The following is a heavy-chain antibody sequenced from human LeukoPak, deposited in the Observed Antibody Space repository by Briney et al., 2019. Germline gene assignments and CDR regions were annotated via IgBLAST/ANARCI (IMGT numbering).Heavy chain of an antibody. CDR3: ARQSLGYVDY. Sequence: RSQTLSLTCATSGDSVSNKDAAWNWIRQSPSRGLEWLGRTYYRSKWSNDYAVSVKSRITINPDTSKNQFSLQLRSVTPDDTAVYYCARQSLGYVDYWGQGSRVTVP. V-gene: IGHV6-1*01. J-gene: IGHJ4*02. CDR2: TYYRSKWSN. CDR1: GDSVSNKDAA. D-gene: IGHD2-15*01.